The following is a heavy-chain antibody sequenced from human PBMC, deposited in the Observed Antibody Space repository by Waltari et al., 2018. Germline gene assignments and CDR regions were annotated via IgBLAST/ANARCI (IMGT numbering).Heavy chain of an antibody. CDR3: ARSLSEDIVPTTGVFFDY. D-gene: IGHD5-12*01. CDR2: MKQDGIEK. Sequence: EVQLVESGGVLVQPGGSRGLSCAASGFTFRFYLLGCGRQAPGKGLEWVANMKQDGIEKFYVDSVKGRFTISRDNAKNSLYLQMNGLRVEDTAVYYCARSLSEDIVPTTGVFFDYWGQGSLVTVSS. J-gene: IGHJ4*02. V-gene: IGHV3-7*01. CDR1: GFTFRFYL.